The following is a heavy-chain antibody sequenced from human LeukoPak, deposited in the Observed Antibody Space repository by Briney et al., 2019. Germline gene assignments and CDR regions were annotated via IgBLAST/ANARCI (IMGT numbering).Heavy chain of an antibody. V-gene: IGHV3-48*03. J-gene: IGHJ6*04. Sequence: PPGGSLRLSCAACGFTVRSYEMNGVRQAPGEGRECVSYMSSSCNTIYYADYVKGRFTIARDNAKNSLYLQMNSLRAEDTAVYYCAELGITLIGGVWGKGTTVPISS. CDR3: AELGITLIGGV. D-gene: IGHD3-10*02. CDR1: GFTVRSYE. CDR2: MSSSCNTI.